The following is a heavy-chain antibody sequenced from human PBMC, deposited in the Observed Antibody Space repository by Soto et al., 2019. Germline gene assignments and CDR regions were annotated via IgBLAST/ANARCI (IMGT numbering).Heavy chain of an antibody. CDR3: ASASDSKSSTFDY. J-gene: IGHJ4*01. CDR1: GGSISSYY. Sequence: SETLSLTCTVSGGSISSYYWSWIRQPPGKGLEWIGYIYYSGSTNYNPSLKSRVTISVDTSKNQFSLRLSSVTAADAAVYYCASASDSKSSTFDYSGHGTLVTVST. CDR2: IYYSGST. D-gene: IGHD2-21*02. V-gene: IGHV4-59*01.